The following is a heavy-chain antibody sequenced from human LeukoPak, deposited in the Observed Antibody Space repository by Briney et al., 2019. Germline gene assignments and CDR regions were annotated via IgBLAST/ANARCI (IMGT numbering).Heavy chain of an antibody. CDR1: GGSISSHY. J-gene: IGHJ4*02. V-gene: IGHV4-59*08. CDR2: IYYSGST. D-gene: IGHD3-10*01. Sequence: SETLSLTGTGSGGSISSHYWSWIRQPPGKGLEWIGYIYYSGSTNYNPSLKSQVTISVDTSKNQFSLKLSSVTAADTAVYYCARHGVYYGSGSSWVDYWGQGTLVTVSS. CDR3: ARHGVYYGSGSSWVDY.